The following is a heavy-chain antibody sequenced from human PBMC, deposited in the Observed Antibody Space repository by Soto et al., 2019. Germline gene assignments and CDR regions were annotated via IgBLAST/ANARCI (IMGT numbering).Heavy chain of an antibody. CDR3: ARFNLVRGVPKPPDY. D-gene: IGHD3-10*01. J-gene: IGHJ4*02. CDR2: IIPLFGTA. V-gene: IGHV1-69*01. Sequence: QAQLVQSGAEVKKPGSSVKVSCKASGGTLINYAITWVRQAPGQGLEWMGEIIPLFGTANYAQNFQGRVTLTADESTTTTYMELSSLRSEDTAVYYCARFNLVRGVPKPPDYWGQGTLVTVSS. CDR1: GGTLINYA.